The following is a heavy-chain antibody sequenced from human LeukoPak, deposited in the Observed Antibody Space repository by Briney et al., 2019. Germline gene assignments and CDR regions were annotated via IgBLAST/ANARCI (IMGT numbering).Heavy chain of an antibody. CDR3: AADGYSSPFDY. V-gene: IGHV3-7*01. Sequence: GGSLSLSCAASGFTFSSYWMSWVRQAPGKGLEWVANIKQDGSVKYYVDSVRGRFTISRDNAKNSLYLQMNSLRAEDTAVYYCAADGYSSPFDYWGQGTLVTVSS. CDR2: IKQDGSVK. CDR1: GFTFSSYW. J-gene: IGHJ4*02. D-gene: IGHD5-24*01.